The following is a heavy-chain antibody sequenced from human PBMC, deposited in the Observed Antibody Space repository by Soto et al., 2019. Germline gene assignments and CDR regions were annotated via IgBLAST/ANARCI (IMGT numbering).Heavy chain of an antibody. CDR1: GFTFTNAW. CDR3: TSDSYSTMRGVRFDY. CDR2: IKSKIDGGTT. D-gene: IGHD2-2*01. J-gene: IGHJ4*01. V-gene: IGHV3-15*07. Sequence: EVQLVESGGGLVKPGESLRLSCAASGFTFTNAWINWVRQAPGKGLEWVGRIKSKIDGGTTDFAAPVKGRFAISRDDSQNIVYLKMTSLNIEDTAVYFCTSDSYSTMRGVRFDYWGHGTLVTVSS.